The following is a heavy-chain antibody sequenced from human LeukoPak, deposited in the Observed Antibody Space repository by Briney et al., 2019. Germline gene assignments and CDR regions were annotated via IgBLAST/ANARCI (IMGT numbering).Heavy chain of an antibody. V-gene: IGHV3-21*01. CDR3: ARVAVAAAGTDY. CDR2: ISSNNDCI. D-gene: IGHD6-13*01. CDR1: GFTFSSYS. Sequence: GGSLRLSCAASGFTFSSYSMNWVRQAPGKGLEWVSSISSNNDCIYYADSVKGRFTISRDNAKNSLFLQMNSLRAEDMAVYYCARVAVAAAGTDYWGQGTLVTVSS. J-gene: IGHJ4*02.